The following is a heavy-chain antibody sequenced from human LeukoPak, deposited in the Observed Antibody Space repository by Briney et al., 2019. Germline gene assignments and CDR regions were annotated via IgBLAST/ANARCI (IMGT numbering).Heavy chain of an antibody. V-gene: IGHV4-34*01. Sequence: SETLSLTCAVYGGSFSGYYWSWIRQPPGKGLEWIGEINHSGSTNYNPSLKSRVTISVDTSKNQFSLKLSSVTAADTAVYYCARGLRYSSGQNWFDPWGQGTLVTVSS. J-gene: IGHJ5*02. CDR2: INHSGST. CDR1: GGSFSGYY. D-gene: IGHD6-19*01. CDR3: ARGLRYSSGQNWFDP.